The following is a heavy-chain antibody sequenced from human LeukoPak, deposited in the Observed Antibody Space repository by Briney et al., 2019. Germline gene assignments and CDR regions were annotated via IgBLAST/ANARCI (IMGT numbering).Heavy chain of an antibody. CDR3: ARRGKMATARY. D-gene: IGHD5-24*01. J-gene: IGHJ4*02. CDR1: GGSITSGYY. Sequence: SETLSLTCTVSGGSITSGYYWSWIRQPPGRGLEWIGEINHSGSTNYNPSLKSRVTISVDTSKNQFSLKLSSVTAADTAVYYCARRGKMATARYWGQGTLVTVSS. CDR2: INHSGST. V-gene: IGHV4-34*01.